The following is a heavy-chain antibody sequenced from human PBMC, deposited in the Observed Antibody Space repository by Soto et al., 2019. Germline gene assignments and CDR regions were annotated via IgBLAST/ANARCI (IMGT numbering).Heavy chain of an antibody. D-gene: IGHD3-10*01. J-gene: IGHJ4*02. Sequence: SETLSLTCTVSGGSINNYYWRWIRQSPGDGLEWIGSIYYAGSSNYNPSLNSRVTISLDTSKNHFSLKLSSVTAADTAVYYCATSFGSGSRAFDYWGQGALVTVSS. CDR1: GGSINNYY. V-gene: IGHV4-59*08. CDR3: ATSFGSGSRAFDY. CDR2: IYYAGSS.